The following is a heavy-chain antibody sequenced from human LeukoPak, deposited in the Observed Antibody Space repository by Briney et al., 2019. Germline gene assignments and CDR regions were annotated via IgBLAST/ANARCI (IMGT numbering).Heavy chain of an antibody. CDR3: ARGLTVVTPAPYYYYMDV. J-gene: IGHJ6*03. CDR2: IIPIFGTA. D-gene: IGHD4-23*01. CDR1: GGTFSSYA. V-gene: IGHV1-69*13. Sequence: SVKVSCKASGGTFSSYAISWVRQAPGQGLEWMGGIIPIFGTANYALKFQGRVTITADESTSTAYMELSSLRSEDTAVYYCARGLTVVTPAPYYYYMDVWGKGTTVTISS.